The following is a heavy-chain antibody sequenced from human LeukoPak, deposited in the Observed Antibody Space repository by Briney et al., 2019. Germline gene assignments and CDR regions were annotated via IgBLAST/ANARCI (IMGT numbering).Heavy chain of an antibody. D-gene: IGHD3-10*01. J-gene: IGHJ4*02. V-gene: IGHV4-34*01. CDR3: ARGQWFRAF. Sequence: PSETLSLTCAVYGGSFSGYYWTWIRQPPGKGLEWIGEIHYSGSATYNPSLKSRVTISVDTSKNQFSLKMNSVTAADTAIYYCARGQWFRAFWSRGTPVTVSS. CDR2: IHYSGSA. CDR1: GGSFSGYY.